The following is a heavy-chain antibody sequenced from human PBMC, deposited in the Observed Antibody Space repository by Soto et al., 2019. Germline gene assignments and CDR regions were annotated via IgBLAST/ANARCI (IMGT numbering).Heavy chain of an antibody. CDR3: ASNRYGYTFHDY. D-gene: IGHD5-18*01. J-gene: IGHJ4*02. V-gene: IGHV4-30-4*01. CDR2: IYYSGST. CDR1: GGSISSGDYY. Sequence: QVQLQESGPGLVKPSQTLSLTCTVSGGSISSGDYYWSWIRQPPGKGLEWIGYIYYSGSTYYNPSLKSRVTISVDTSKTQFPLKLSSGTAADTAVYYCASNRYGYTFHDYWGQGTLVTVSS.